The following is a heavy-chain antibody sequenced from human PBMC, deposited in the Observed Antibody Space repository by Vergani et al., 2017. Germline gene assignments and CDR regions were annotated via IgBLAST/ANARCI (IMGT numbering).Heavy chain of an antibody. CDR2: ISSSGSTI. CDR1: GFTFSSYE. CDR3: AILGMVYAFDY. J-gene: IGHJ4*02. V-gene: IGHV3-48*03. D-gene: IGHD2-8*01. Sequence: EVQLVESGGGLVQPGGSLRLSCAASGFTFSSYEMNWVRQAPGKGLEWVSYISSSGSTIYYADSVKGRFTISSDNAKNSLYLQMNSLRVEDTAVYYCAILGMVYAFDYWGQGTLVTVSS.